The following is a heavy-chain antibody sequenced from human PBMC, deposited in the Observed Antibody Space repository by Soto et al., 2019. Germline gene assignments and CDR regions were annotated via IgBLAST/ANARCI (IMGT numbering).Heavy chain of an antibody. CDR2: IYYSGST. Sequence: SETLSLTCTVSGGSISSYYWSWIRQPPGKGLEWIGYIYYSGSTNYNPSLKSRVTISVDTSKNQFSLKLSSVTAADTAVYYCARGRYNFDYWGQGTLVTVSS. D-gene: IGHD1-26*01. J-gene: IGHJ4*02. CDR3: ARGRYNFDY. CDR1: GGSISSYY. V-gene: IGHV4-59*01.